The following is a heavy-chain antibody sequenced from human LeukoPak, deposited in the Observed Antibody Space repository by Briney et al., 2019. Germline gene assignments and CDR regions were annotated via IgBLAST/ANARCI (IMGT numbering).Heavy chain of an antibody. CDR2: IYYSGST. J-gene: IGHJ2*01. CDR1: GGSISGYY. D-gene: IGHD1-26*01. Sequence: SETLSLTCTVSGGSISGYYWNWIRQPPGKGLEWIGYIYYSGSTIYNPSLKSRVTISVDTSKNQFSLKLNSVTAADAAVYYCVRDGVGATRDYWCFDLWGRGTLVTVSS. V-gene: IGHV4-59*01. CDR3: VRDGVGATRDYWCFDL.